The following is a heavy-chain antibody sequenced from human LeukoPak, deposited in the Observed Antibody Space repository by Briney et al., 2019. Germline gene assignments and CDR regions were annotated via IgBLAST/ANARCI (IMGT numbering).Heavy chain of an antibody. CDR2: ISAYNGNT. CDR1: GYTFTSYG. J-gene: IGHJ4*02. V-gene: IGHV1-18*01. CDR3: ARVRYYDSSGYVDY. Sequence: GASVKVSCKASGYTFTSYGISWVRQAPGRGLEWMGWISAYNGNTNYAQKLQGRVTMTTDTSTSTAYMELRSLRSDDTAVYYCARVRYYDSSGYVDYWGQGTLVTVSS. D-gene: IGHD3-22*01.